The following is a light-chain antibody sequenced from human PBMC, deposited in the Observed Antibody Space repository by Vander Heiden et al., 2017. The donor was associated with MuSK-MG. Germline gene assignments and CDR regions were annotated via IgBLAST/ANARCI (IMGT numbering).Light chain of an antibody. J-gene: IGKJ2*01. V-gene: IGKV1-39*01. CDR3: QQSDNTQYT. CDR2: AAS. CDR1: QRSNIK. Sequence: DLQMTQSPSSLSASVGDRVTITCRASQRSNIKLNWYQQKPGKAPKLLIYAASSWQSGGPSRISSSGAGTEVTLTISRLQPEDVATYYCQQSDNTQYTFGQGTKVEIK.